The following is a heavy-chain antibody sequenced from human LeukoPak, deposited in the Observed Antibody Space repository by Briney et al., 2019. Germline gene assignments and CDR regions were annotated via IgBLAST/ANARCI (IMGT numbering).Heavy chain of an antibody. J-gene: IGHJ4*02. CDR1: GGSISTYF. V-gene: IGHV4-59*01. CDR3: ASTLKWLAFDY. Sequence: SETLSLTCAVSGGSISTYFWSWIRQAPGKGLEWIGNIHTIEKTNYNPSLTSRVSLSLDTSKKQFSLKMTSVTTADTAVYYCASTLKWLAFDYWGQGTLVTVSS. CDR2: IHTIEKT. D-gene: IGHD3-22*01.